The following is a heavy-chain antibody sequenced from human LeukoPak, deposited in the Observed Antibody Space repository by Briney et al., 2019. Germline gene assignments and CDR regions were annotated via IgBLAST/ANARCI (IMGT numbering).Heavy chain of an antibody. D-gene: IGHD3-22*01. Sequence: GGSLRLSCAASGFTFSSYWMHWVRQAPGKGLVWVSRINSDGSSTSYADSVKGRFTISRDNAKNTLYLQMNSLRAEDTAVYYCARGLEYYYDSSGYYLYGMDVWGQGTTVTVSS. V-gene: IGHV3-74*01. CDR3: ARGLEYYYDSSGYYLYGMDV. CDR2: INSDGSST. CDR1: GFTFSSYW. J-gene: IGHJ6*02.